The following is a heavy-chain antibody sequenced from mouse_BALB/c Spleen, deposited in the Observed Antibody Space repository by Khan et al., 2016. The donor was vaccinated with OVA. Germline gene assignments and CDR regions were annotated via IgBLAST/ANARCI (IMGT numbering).Heavy chain of an antibody. CDR3: ARGRTYY. CDR2: INPNNGGT. Sequence: VQLQQSGPELVKPGASVKISCKTSGYTFTEYTMHWVKQSHGKSLEWIGNINPNNGGTSYNKRFKDKATLTVDKSSRTAYMELRSLISDDSAVYYCARGRTYYWGQGTTLTVSS. V-gene: IGHV1-22*01. J-gene: IGHJ2*01. D-gene: IGHD3-3*01. CDR1: GYTFTEYT.